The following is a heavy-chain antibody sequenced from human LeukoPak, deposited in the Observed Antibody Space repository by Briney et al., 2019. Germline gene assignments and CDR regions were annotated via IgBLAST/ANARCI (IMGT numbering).Heavy chain of an antibody. D-gene: IGHD2-15*01. CDR3: ARDGRGHIGFVDC. J-gene: IGHJ4*02. Sequence: GGSLRLSCAASGFTFSSYSMNWVRQAPGKGLEWVSSISSSSSYIYYADSVRGRFTISRDNAKNSLYLQMNSLRAEDTAVYYCARDGRGHIGFVDCWGQGTLVTVSS. CDR2: ISSSSSYI. V-gene: IGHV3-21*01. CDR1: GFTFSSYS.